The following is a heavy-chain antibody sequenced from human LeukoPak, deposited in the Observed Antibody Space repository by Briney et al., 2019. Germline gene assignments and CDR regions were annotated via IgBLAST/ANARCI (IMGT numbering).Heavy chain of an antibody. CDR1: GLTFSIYA. D-gene: IGHD2-2*01. CDR3: ATGSCSSTTCYGRY. Sequence: PGGSLRLSCAASGLTFSIYAMNWVRQAPGKGLEWVSGISGSGDSTYYADSVKGRFTISRDNSKNTLYLQMNSLRAEDTAVFYFATGSCSSTTCYGRYGGKETLVTVSS. J-gene: IGHJ4*02. CDR2: ISGSGDST. V-gene: IGHV3-23*01.